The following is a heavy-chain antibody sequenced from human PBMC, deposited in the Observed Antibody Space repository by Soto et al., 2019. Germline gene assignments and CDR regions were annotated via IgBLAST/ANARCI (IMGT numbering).Heavy chain of an antibody. CDR2: VIPVYRTL. J-gene: IGHJ4*02. CDR3: ATGVIWIGYFTVDS. D-gene: IGHD3-3*01. CDR1: GGSFGNSA. V-gene: IGHV1-69*01. Sequence: QVLLVQSGAEVKKPGSSVKISCKASGGSFGNSAINWVRQTPGQGREWLGGVIPVYRTLNYAQKFQGRVTITADESTGTAYMTLSSLASNDTAVYYCATGVIWIGYFTVDSWGQGTRVTVSS.